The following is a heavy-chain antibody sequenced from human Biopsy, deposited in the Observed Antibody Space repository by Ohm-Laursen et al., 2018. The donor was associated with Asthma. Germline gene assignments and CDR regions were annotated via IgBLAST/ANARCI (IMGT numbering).Heavy chain of an antibody. J-gene: IGHJ4*02. CDR2: IFFDGSNK. D-gene: IGHD6-6*01. CDR1: GFVFRSHA. CDR3: ARGKTWGRSYYFDY. Sequence: LRLSCAASGFVFRSHAMHWVRQAPGKGLEWVAGIFFDGSNKYYADSVKGRFTISRDNSKDTLYLQVNSLRGDDTAVYYCARGKTWGRSYYFDYWGQGTLVTVSS. V-gene: IGHV3-30-3*01.